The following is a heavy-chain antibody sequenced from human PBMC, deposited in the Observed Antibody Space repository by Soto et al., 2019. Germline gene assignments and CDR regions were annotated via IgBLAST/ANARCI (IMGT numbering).Heavy chain of an antibody. CDR2: INAGNGNT. V-gene: IGHV1-3*01. J-gene: IGHJ4*02. CDR3: SHGYYQYFNS. CDR1: GYTFTSYA. D-gene: IGHD5-18*01. Sequence: ASVKVSCKASGYTFTSYAMHWVRQAPGQRLEWMGWINAGNGNTKYSQKFQGRFTISRHDSENTLYLQMNSLKSEDTAVYYCSHGYYQYFNSWGQGTLVTVS.